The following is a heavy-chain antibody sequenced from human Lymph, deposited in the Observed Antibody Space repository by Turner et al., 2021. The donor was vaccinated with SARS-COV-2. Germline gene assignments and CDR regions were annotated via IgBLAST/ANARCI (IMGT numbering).Heavy chain of an antibody. J-gene: IGHJ4*02. D-gene: IGHD6-19*01. CDR2: INPNSGGT. Sequence: QVHLVLSGAEVKKPGASVNVSCMASGYTFTDYYMHWVRQAPGQGLEWMGWINPNSGGTNYAQKFQGRGIMTRDTSISTAYMELRWLRSDDTAVYFCAGGESIAVAGTQYFDYWGQGTLVTVSS. CDR1: GYTFTDYY. V-gene: IGHV1-2*02. CDR3: AGGESIAVAGTQYFDY.